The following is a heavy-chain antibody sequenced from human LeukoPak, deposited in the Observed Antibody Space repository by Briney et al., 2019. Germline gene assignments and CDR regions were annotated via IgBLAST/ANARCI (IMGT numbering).Heavy chain of an antibody. CDR1: GGTFSSYA. J-gene: IGHJ4*02. Sequence: TVKVSCKASGGTFSSYAISWVRQAPGQGLEWMGGIIPIFGTANDAQKFQGRVTITADESTSTAYMELSSLRSEDTAVCYCARGYSIAAPSCDYWGQGTLVTVSS. CDR2: IIPIFGTA. V-gene: IGHV1-69*13. CDR3: ARGYSIAAPSCDY. D-gene: IGHD6-13*01.